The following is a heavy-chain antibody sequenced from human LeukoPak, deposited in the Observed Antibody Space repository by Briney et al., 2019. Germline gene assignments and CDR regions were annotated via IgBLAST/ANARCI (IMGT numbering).Heavy chain of an antibody. CDR3: AKDIVATIGPGDY. CDR1: GFAFDDYA. Sequence: GGSLRLSCAASGFAFDDYAMSWVRQAPGKGLEWVSAISGSGGSTYYADSVKGRFTISRDNSKDTLYLQMNSLRAEDTAVYYCAKDIVATIGPGDYWGQGTLVTVSS. V-gene: IGHV3-23*01. CDR2: ISGSGGST. J-gene: IGHJ4*02. D-gene: IGHD5-12*01.